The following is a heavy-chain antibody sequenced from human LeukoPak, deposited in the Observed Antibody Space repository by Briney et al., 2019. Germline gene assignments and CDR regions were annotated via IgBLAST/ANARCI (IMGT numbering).Heavy chain of an antibody. CDR2: IIPIFGTA. J-gene: IGHJ4*02. V-gene: IGHV1-69*01. CDR1: RGTFSSYA. D-gene: IGHD3-22*01. Sequence: SVKVSCKASRGTFSSYAISWVPQAPGQRLEWMGGIIPIFGTANYEQKFQGRVTITADESTSTAYMELSSLRSEDTAVYYCARGDSSGYYPDYWGQGTLVTVSS. CDR3: ARGDSSGYYPDY.